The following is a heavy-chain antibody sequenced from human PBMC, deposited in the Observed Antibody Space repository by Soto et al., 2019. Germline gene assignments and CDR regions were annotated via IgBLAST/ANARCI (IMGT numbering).Heavy chain of an antibody. CDR3: AKLMNSFDSNGFSIDY. J-gene: IGHJ4*02. D-gene: IGHD3-22*01. CDR2: ISYDGKNQ. CDR1: GFTFSNYG. Sequence: QPQLVESGGGVVQPGRSLRLSCVASGFTFSNYGMHWVRQAPGKGLDWVAFISYDGKNQYYADSVKGRFTISRDDSKNTLNLQGNSLRPEDTAVYYCAKLMNSFDSNGFSIDYWGQGTLVTVSS. V-gene: IGHV3-30*18.